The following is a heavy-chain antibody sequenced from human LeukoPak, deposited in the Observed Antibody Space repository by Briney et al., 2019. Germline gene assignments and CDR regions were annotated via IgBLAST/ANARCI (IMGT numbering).Heavy chain of an antibody. CDR1: GDSISSYY. D-gene: IGHD2-21*01. J-gene: IGHJ5*02. CDR2: ALYSGST. CDR3: AREYYGRALDP. V-gene: IGHV4-59*12. Sequence: SETLSLTCTVSGDSISSYYWSWIRQPPGKGLEWVGYALYSGSTNYNPSLKSRVTISVDTSKNQFSLKLSSVTAADTAVYYCAREYYGRALDPWGQGTLVTVSS.